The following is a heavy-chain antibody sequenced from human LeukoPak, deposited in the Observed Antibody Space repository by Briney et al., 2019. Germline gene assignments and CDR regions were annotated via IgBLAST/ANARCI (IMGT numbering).Heavy chain of an antibody. CDR2: ISGSGGNT. CDR3: ATAYYYGSGSYIHY. Sequence: GGSLRLSCAASGFTFSSYAMSWVRQAPGKGLEWVPAISGSGGNTYYADSVKGRFTISRDNSKNTLYLQMNSLRAEDTAVYYCATAYYYGSGSYIHYWGQGTLVTVSS. V-gene: IGHV3-23*01. D-gene: IGHD3-10*01. J-gene: IGHJ4*02. CDR1: GFTFSSYA.